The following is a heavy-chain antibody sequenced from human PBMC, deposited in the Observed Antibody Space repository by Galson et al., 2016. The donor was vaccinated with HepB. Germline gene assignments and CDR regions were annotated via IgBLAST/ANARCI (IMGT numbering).Heavy chain of an antibody. CDR2: ISSDEKNI. CDR3: AKEPWGYDRGYYMDV. Sequence: SLRLSCAASGFTFSSSVMHWVRQAPGKGLEWVAVISSDEKNIYYADSMRGRFTISRDNSKKKIFLQMNSLTTEDTAVYYCAKEPWGYDRGYYMDVWGKGTTVTVSS. V-gene: IGHV3-30*18. D-gene: IGHD3-10*02. J-gene: IGHJ6*03. CDR1: GFTFSSSV.